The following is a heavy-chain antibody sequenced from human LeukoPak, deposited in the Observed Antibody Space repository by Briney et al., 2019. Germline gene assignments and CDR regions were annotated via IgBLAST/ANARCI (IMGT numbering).Heavy chain of an antibody. J-gene: IGHJ4*02. Sequence: GGSVRLSCAASGFTFRLYAMSWVRQAPGKGLEWVSGISGSGGSTNYADSVKGRFTISRDNSKNTLHLQMNSLRAEDTAIYYCAKDDSSSSVVYFDCWGQGTQVTVSS. CDR3: AKDDSSSSVVYFDC. D-gene: IGHD6-6*01. V-gene: IGHV3-23*01. CDR1: GFTFRLYA. CDR2: ISGSGGST.